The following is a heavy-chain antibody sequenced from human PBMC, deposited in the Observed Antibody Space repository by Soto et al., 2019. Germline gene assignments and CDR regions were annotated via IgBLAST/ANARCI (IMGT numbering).Heavy chain of an antibody. J-gene: IGHJ2*01. CDR2: ISAYNGNT. V-gene: IGHV1-18*01. CDR3: ARDNSPNWSYVRYFDL. D-gene: IGHD1-7*01. CDR1: GYTFTSYG. Sequence: ASVKVSCKASGYTFTSYGISWVRQAPGQGLEWMGWISAYNGNTNYAQKLQGRVTMTTDTSTSTAYMELKSLRSDDTAVYCCARDNSPNWSYVRYFDLWCRGTLVTVSS.